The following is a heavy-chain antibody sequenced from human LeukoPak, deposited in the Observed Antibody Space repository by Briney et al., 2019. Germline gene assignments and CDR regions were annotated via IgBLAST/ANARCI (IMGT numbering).Heavy chain of an antibody. CDR2: IRHDGSNK. CDR3: ARDHHGTGSYFEY. CDR1: GFTFSSYA. D-gene: IGHD3-10*01. J-gene: IGHJ4*02. V-gene: IGHV3-30*02. Sequence: PGGSLRLSCAASGFTFSSYAMSWVRQAPGKGLGWVAFIRHDGSNKYFLDSVRGRFTISRDNSKNTLLLQMNSLRVDDTAVYYCARDHHGTGSYFEYWGQGIRVTVSS.